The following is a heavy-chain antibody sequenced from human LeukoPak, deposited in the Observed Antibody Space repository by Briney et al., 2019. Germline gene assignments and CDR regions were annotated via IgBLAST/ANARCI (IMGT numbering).Heavy chain of an antibody. CDR3: ASSRALPAGAFEI. V-gene: IGHV1-69*04. CDR2: IIPILGIA. Sequence: ASVKVSCKASGGTFSSYAISWVRQAPGQGLEWMGRIIPILGIANYAQKFQGRVTITADKSTSTAYMELSSLRSEDTAVYYCASSRALPAGAFEIWGQGTMVTVSS. CDR1: GGTFSSYA. J-gene: IGHJ3*02.